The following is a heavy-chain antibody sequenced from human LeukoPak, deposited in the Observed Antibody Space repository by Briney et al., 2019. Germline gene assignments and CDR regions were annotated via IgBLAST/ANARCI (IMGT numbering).Heavy chain of an antibody. Sequence: ASVKVSCKASGYTFTKYGISWVRQAPGQGLEWMGWISTDNDNTNYAQNLEGRVTMTTHTSTSTAYMELRSLRSDDTAVYYCARTHSNGWYSVGYYYMDIWGKGTTVTVSS. CDR1: GYTFTKYG. V-gene: IGHV1-18*01. CDR3: ARTHSNGWYSVGYYYMDI. CDR2: ISTDNDNT. D-gene: IGHD6-19*01. J-gene: IGHJ6*03.